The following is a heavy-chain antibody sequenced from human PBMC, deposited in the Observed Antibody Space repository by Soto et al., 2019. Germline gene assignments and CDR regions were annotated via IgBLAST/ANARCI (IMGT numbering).Heavy chain of an antibody. V-gene: IGHV1-2*04. CDR1: GYSYNVYF. J-gene: IGHJ5*02. CDR2: INPNSGGT. CDR3: AIHRVKTVRGAVVCFDR. D-gene: IGHD3-10*01. Sequence: VKRCCKAFGYSYNVYFVHRPRHAQEQGIEWMGWINPNSGGTNYAQKFPGWVTMTMDTSISTAYMELSRLRSYDSALYYCAIHRVKTVRGAVVCFDRWVKGTPVTGSP.